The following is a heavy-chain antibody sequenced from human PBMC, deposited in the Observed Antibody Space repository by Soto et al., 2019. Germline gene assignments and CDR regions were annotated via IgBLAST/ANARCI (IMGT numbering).Heavy chain of an antibody. J-gene: IGHJ6*02. Sequence: GGSLRLSCAASGFTFSSYAMHWVRQAPGKGLEWVAVISYDGSNEYYADSVKGRFTISRDNSKNTLYLQMNSLRAEDTAVYYCARTQATKLVDGMDVWGQGTTVTVSS. D-gene: IGHD5-12*01. CDR2: ISYDGSNE. V-gene: IGHV3-30-3*01. CDR3: ARTQATKLVDGMDV. CDR1: GFTFSSYA.